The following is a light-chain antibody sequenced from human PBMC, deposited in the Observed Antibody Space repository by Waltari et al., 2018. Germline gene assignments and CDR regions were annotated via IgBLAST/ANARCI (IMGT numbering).Light chain of an antibody. CDR3: QQYNTWYT. CDR1: QSFSSSY. J-gene: IGKJ2*01. V-gene: IGKV3-20*01. Sequence: IVLTQSPGTLSLSPGERATLSCRASQSFSSSYLAWYQHKPGQAPRPLIYAASSRAAGIPDRFSGSGSGTDFTLTIGRLEPEDSAVYYCQQYNTWYTFGQGTKLEIK. CDR2: AAS.